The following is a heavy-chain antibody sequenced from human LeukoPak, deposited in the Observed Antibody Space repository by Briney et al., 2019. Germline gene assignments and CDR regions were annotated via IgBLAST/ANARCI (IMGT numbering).Heavy chain of an antibody. D-gene: IGHD5-24*01. V-gene: IGHV4-39*01. Sequence: PSQTQSLTCTVSLGFNSRKTYYWGWIRQSPGKRLEWTGSIFQSGSTNSNPSLKSRLSISVDTSKNQSSLRLTPVTAADTALYFCARLPAPMYHLDTISCDFDNWGQRTLVTVSS. J-gene: IGHJ4*02. CDR3: ARLPAPMYHLDTISCDFDN. CDR2: IFQSGST. CDR1: LGFNSRKTYY.